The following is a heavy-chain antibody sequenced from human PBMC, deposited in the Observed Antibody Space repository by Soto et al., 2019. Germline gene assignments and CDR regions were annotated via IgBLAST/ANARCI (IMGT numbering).Heavy chain of an antibody. J-gene: IGHJ5*02. CDR2: ISHSGVT. V-gene: IGHV4-34*01. CDR3: TRGLNDYVDYDNWFDP. CDR1: GGSFSGYY. Sequence: QVQLQQWGAGLLKPSETLSLTCAVYGGSFSGYYWTWIRQPPGKGLEWIGEISHSGVTNYNPSLKSRVTMSVDTSNNQCALNLGSVTAADTAVYYCTRGLNDYVDYDNWFDPWGQGTLVTVSS. D-gene: IGHD4-17*01.